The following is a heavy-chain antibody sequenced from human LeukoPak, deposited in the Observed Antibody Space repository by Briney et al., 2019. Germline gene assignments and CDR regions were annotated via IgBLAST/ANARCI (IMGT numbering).Heavy chain of an antibody. V-gene: IGHV4-38-2*02. CDR2: IHHSGST. CDR1: GYSISSGYF. D-gene: IGHD5-18*01. Sequence: PSETLSLTCAVSGYSISSGYFWGWIRQPPGKGLEWIGSIHHSGSTYYNPSLKSRVTISVDTSKNQFSLKLSSVTAAGTAVYYCAREYGYSYGYGDYWGQGTLVTVSS. CDR3: AREYGYSYGYGDY. J-gene: IGHJ4*02.